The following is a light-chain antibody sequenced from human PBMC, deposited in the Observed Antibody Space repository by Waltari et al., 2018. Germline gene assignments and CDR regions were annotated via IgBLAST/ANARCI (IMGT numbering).Light chain of an antibody. CDR3: QAWDSSTSVV. CDR1: KLGDKY. CDR2: QDS. V-gene: IGLV3-1*01. J-gene: IGLJ2*01. Sequence: YELTQPPSVSVSPGQTASITCSGDKLGDKYACWYQQKPGQSPVLVIYQDSKRPSGIPERFSGSNSGNTATLTISGTQAMDEADYYCQAWDSSTSVVFGGGTKLTVL.